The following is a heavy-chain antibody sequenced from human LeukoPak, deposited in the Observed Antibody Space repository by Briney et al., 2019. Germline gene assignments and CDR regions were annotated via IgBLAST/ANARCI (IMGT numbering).Heavy chain of an antibody. Sequence: PGGSLRLSCAASGFTFSSYSMNWVRQAPGKGLEWVSYISSSSSTMYYADSVKGRFTISRDSSKNTLYLQMNSLRAEDTAVYYCARGPSGYHNTGGQGTLVTVSS. V-gene: IGHV3-48*01. CDR2: ISSSSSTM. CDR3: ARGPSGYHNT. D-gene: IGHD5-12*01. J-gene: IGHJ4*02. CDR1: GFTFSSYS.